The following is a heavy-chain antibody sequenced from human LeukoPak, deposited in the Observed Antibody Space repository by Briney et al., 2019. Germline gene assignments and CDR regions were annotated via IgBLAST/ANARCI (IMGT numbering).Heavy chain of an antibody. Sequence: SVKVSCKASGGTFSSYAISWVRQAPGQGLEWMGRITPIFGTANYAQKFQGRVTITTDESTSTAYMELSSLRSKDTAVYYCARDMAYCGGDCYHFDYWGQGTLVTVSS. J-gene: IGHJ4*02. CDR3: ARDMAYCGGDCYHFDY. CDR1: GGTFSSYA. V-gene: IGHV1-69*05. D-gene: IGHD2-21*02. CDR2: ITPIFGTA.